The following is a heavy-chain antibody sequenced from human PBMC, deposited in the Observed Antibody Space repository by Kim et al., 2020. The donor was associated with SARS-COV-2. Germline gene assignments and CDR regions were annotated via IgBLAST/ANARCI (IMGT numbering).Heavy chain of an antibody. CDR2: IDPSDSYT. D-gene: IGHD4-4*01. V-gene: IGHV5-10-1*01. J-gene: IGHJ6*02. CDR3: ARRVLTTGVNFYAMDV. Sequence: GESLKISCKASGYIFTNYWINWVRQMPGKGLEWMGRIDPSDSYTNYSPSFQGHVTISVDKSITTAYLQWTSLKDSDTAMYFCARRVLTTGVNFYAMDVWGQGTTVTVSS. CDR1: GYIFTNYW.